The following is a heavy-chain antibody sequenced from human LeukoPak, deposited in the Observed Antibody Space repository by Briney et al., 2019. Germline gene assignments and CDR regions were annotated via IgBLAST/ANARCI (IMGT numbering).Heavy chain of an antibody. CDR3: ASYSGTNFDY. D-gene: IGHD6-19*01. CDR1: GGSISSGDYY. CDR2: INHSGST. Sequence: SETLSLTCTVSGGSISSGDYYWSWIRQPPGKGLEWIGEINHSGSTNYNPSLKSRVTISVDTSKNQFSLKLSSVTAADTAVYYCASYSGTNFDYWGQGTLVTVSS. J-gene: IGHJ4*02. V-gene: IGHV4-30-4*01.